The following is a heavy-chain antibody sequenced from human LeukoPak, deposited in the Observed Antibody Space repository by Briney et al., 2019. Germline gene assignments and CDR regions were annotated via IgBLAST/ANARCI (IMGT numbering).Heavy chain of an antibody. D-gene: IGHD2-8*01. J-gene: IGHJ3*02. V-gene: IGHV1-2*02. CDR1: GGTFSSYA. Sequence: ASVKVSCKASGGTFSSYAISWVRQAPGQGLEWMGWINPNSGGTNYAQKFQGRVTMTRDTSISTAYMELSRLRSDDTAVYSCARGSLNDAFDIWGQGTMVTVSS. CDR2: INPNSGGT. CDR3: ARGSLNDAFDI.